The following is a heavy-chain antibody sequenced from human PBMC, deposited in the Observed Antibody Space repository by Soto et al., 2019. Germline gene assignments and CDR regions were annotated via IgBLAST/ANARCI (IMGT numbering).Heavy chain of an antibody. V-gene: IGHV1-69*13. CDR3: AGGRDQPPVGLYFES. D-gene: IGHD1-26*01. J-gene: IGHJ4*02. CDR2: IIPMFGTP. Sequence: SVKVSCEASGGAFTDYIFDWVLQAPGQGLEWMGGIIPMFGTPKYAQKFQHRVTISADVSTGTAYMELTRLRFDDTAVYYCAGGRDQPPVGLYFESWGEGTRVTVSS. CDR1: GGAFTDYI.